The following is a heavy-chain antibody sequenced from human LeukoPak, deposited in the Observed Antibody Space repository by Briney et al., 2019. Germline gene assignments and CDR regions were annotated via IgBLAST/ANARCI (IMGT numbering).Heavy chain of an antibody. CDR1: GGTFSSYA. J-gene: IGHJ6*03. Sequence: ASVKVSCKASGGTFSSYAISWVRQAPGQGLEWMGGFDPEDGETIYAQKFQGRVTMTEDTSTDTVYMELTSLRSEDTAVYYCAKSPLIFGVAMRPLNYYMDVWGKGTTVTVSS. V-gene: IGHV1-24*01. CDR3: AKSPLIFGVAMRPLNYYMDV. CDR2: FDPEDGET. D-gene: IGHD3-3*01.